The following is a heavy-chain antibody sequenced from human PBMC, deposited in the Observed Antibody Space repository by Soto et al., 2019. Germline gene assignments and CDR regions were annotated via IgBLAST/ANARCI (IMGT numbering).Heavy chain of an antibody. J-gene: IGHJ4*02. D-gene: IGHD6-19*01. CDR1: LFTFSSYA. CDR2: MSGSGDRI. CDR3: AKDYGAVAEK. Sequence: EVQLLESGGGLVQPGGSLRLSCAASLFTFSSYAMSWVRQAPGKGQEWVSVMSGSGDRIFYADSVRGRFTISRDNSKNMLYLQMNSLRVEDTAIYYCAKDYGAVAEKWGQGTLVTVSS. V-gene: IGHV3-23*01.